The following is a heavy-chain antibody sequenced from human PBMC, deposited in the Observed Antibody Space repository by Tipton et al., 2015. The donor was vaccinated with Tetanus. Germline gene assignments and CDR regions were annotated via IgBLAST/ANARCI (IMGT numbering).Heavy chain of an antibody. CDR2: VRNRGDAT. V-gene: IGHV3-23*01. J-gene: IGHJ4*02. CDR1: GFTLGNYA. Sequence: SLRLSCAASGFTLGNYAMSWVRQAPGKGLEWVSTVRNRGDATYYADSVKGRFTISRDNSKNTVFLQMNSLRADDTAVYFCAKRGQQWVVSSYFDSWGQGTRVAVSS. D-gene: IGHD6-19*01. CDR3: AKRGQQWVVSSYFDS.